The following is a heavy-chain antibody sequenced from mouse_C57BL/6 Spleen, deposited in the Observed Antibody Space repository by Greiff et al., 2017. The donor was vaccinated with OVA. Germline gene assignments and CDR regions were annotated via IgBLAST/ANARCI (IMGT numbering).Heavy chain of an antibody. J-gene: IGHJ2*01. CDR1: GYTFTDYY. D-gene: IGHD2-4*01. CDR2: INPNNGGT. V-gene: IGHV1-26*01. CDR3: AGGIYYDYDGRPVDY. Sequence: VQLQQSGPELVKPGASVKISCKASGYTFTDYYMNWVKQSHGKSLEWIGDINPNNGGTSYNQKFKGKATLTVDKSSSTAYMERRSLTSEDSAVYYCAGGIYYDYDGRPVDYWGQGTTLTVSS.